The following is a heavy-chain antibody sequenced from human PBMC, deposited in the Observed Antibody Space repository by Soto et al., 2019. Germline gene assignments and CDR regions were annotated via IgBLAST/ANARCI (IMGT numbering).Heavy chain of an antibody. CDR3: VRDDCSDGVCYLGDH. D-gene: IGHD2-15*01. V-gene: IGHV3-64*01. CDR2: ISGNGGNI. J-gene: IGHJ4*02. CDR1: GFSFSNYV. Sequence: EVQLVESGGGLVQPGGSLRLSCVASGFSFSNYVMHWVRQAPGKGLEYVSAISGNGGNIYYANSVKGRFTISRDNSKNMLYRQMGSLRADDMAVYYCVRDDCSDGVCYLGDHWGQGILVTVSS.